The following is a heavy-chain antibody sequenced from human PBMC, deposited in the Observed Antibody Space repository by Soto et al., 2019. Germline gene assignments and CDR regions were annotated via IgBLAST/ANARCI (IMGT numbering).Heavy chain of an antibody. CDR2: INSDGSTT. V-gene: IGHV3-74*01. D-gene: IGHD6-13*01. J-gene: IGHJ5*02. CDR1: GFTFSWYW. Sequence: VGSLRLSCAASGFTFSWYWMHWVRQAPGKGLVWVSHINSDGSTTNYADSVKGRFTISRDNAKNTLYLQLNSLRAEDTAVYYCARSPRVAADADNWFDPWGQGT. CDR3: ARSPRVAADADNWFDP.